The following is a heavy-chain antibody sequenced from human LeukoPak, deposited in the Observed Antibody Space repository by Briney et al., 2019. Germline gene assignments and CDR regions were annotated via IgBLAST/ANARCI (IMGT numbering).Heavy chain of an antibody. D-gene: IGHD6-19*01. CDR3: ANYNSSGSHDY. V-gene: IGHV3-23*01. J-gene: IGHJ4*02. Sequence: GGSRRLSCEVSELTFTNFAMGWVRQAPGKGLEWISGISASGSVTYYLDSVKGRFTISRDNSKNTLYLQMDRLRAEDTAIYYCANYNSSGSHDYWGQGTLVIVSS. CDR1: ELTFTNFA. CDR2: ISASGSVT.